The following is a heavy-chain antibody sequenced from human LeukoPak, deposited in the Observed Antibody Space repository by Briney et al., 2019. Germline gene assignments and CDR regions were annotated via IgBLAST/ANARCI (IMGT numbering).Heavy chain of an antibody. CDR3: AKDYYYDSSGFTEDYFDY. V-gene: IGHV3-21*01. CDR1: GFTFSSYS. Sequence: GGSLRLSCAASGFTFSSYSMNWVRQAPGKGLEWVSSISSSSSYIYYADSVKGRFTISRDNAKNSLYLQMNSLRAEDTAVYYCAKDYYYDSSGFTEDYFDYWGQGTLVTVSS. CDR2: ISSSSSYI. D-gene: IGHD3-22*01. J-gene: IGHJ4*02.